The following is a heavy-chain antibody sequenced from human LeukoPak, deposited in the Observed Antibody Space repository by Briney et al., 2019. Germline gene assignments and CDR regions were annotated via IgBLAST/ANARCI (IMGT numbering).Heavy chain of an antibody. J-gene: IGHJ4*02. CDR1: GCTFSSYW. V-gene: IGHV3-7*01. D-gene: IGHD3-10*01. Sequence: GGSLRLSCAASGCTFSSYWMSWVRQAPGKGLEWVANIKQDGSEKYYVDSVKGRFTISRDNAKNSLYLQMNSLRAEDTAVYYCARGDRMVFFDYWGQGTLVTVSS. CDR3: ARGDRMVFFDY. CDR2: IKQDGSEK.